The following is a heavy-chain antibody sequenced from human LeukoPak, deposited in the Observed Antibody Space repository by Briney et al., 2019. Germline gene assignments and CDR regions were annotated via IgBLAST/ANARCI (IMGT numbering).Heavy chain of an antibody. D-gene: IGHD1-14*01. V-gene: IGHV3-23*01. CDR2: ISGSGAST. Sequence: GGSLRLSCAASGFTFSTYAMGWVRQAPGKGLEWVSAISGSGASTFYADSVKGRFTISRDNSKNTLYLQMDSLRAEDTAVYYCTKRQRNHNFDYWGQGTVVTVSS. J-gene: IGHJ4*02. CDR1: GFTFSTYA. CDR3: TKRQRNHNFDY.